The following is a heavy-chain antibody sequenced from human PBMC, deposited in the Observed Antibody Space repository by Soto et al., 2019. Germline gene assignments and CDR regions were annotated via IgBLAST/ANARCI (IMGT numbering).Heavy chain of an antibody. Sequence: PGGSLRLSCAASGFTFSNYEMHWVRQAPGNGLEWVSAISGSGGSTYYADSVKGRFTISRDNSKNTLYLQMNSLRAEDTAVYYCAKAGFVSDGMDVWGQGPTVTVSS. D-gene: IGHD2-15*01. CDR2: ISGSGGST. CDR1: GFTFSNYE. J-gene: IGHJ6*02. V-gene: IGHV3-23*01. CDR3: AKAGFVSDGMDV.